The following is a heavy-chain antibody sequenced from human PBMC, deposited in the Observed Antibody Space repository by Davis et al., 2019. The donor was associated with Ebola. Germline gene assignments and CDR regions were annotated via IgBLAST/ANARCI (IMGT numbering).Heavy chain of an antibody. D-gene: IGHD3-22*01. CDR1: GYTFTSYD. J-gene: IGHJ4*02. CDR2: MNPNSGNT. V-gene: IGHV1-8*01. Sequence: ASVKVSCKASGYTFTSYDINWVRQATGQGLEWMGWMNPNSGNTGYAQKFQGRVTMTRNTSISTAYMELSRLRSDDTAVYYCARDYYDSSGYYLDYWGQGTLVTVSS. CDR3: ARDYYDSSGYYLDY.